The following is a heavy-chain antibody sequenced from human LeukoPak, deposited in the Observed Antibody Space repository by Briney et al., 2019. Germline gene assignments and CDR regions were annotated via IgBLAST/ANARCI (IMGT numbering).Heavy chain of an antibody. J-gene: IGHJ4*02. CDR3: TRDPLRYLRVGHYDY. Sequence: GGSLRLSCAASGFTFSTSAMNWVRQVPGKGLEWVSSFDYDSSHIYYAASVRGRFTISRDNARDSVYLQMDSLRVEDTAAYYCTRDPLRYLRVGHYDYWPEGTLVAVSS. V-gene: IGHV3-21*01. CDR1: GFTFSTSA. CDR2: FDYDSSHI. D-gene: IGHD3-9*01.